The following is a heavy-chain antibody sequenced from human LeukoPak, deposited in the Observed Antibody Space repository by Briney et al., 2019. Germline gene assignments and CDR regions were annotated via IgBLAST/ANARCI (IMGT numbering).Heavy chain of an antibody. Sequence: GGSLRLSCAGSGFSFSSYGMHWVRQAPGKGLEWMAFIRSDGSNKYYADSVKGRFTISRDNSKNTLYLQMNSLRAEDTAVYYCARIDSSGYYLIGAFDIWGQGTMVTVSS. D-gene: IGHD3-22*01. CDR3: ARIDSSGYYLIGAFDI. CDR2: IRSDGSNK. J-gene: IGHJ3*02. V-gene: IGHV3-30*02. CDR1: GFSFSSYG.